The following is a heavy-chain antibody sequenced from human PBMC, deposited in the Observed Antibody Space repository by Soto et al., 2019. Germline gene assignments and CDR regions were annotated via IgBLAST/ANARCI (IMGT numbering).Heavy chain of an antibody. CDR3: TRQIAVAGTSYFDY. Sequence: SLRLSCTASGFTFGDYAMSWVRQAPGKGLEWVGFIRSKAYGGTTEYAASVKGRFTISRDDSKSIAYLQMNSLKTEDTAVYYCTRQIAVAGTSYFDYWGQGTLVTVSS. CDR2: IRSKAYGGTT. D-gene: IGHD6-19*01. CDR1: GFTFGDYA. J-gene: IGHJ4*02. V-gene: IGHV3-49*04.